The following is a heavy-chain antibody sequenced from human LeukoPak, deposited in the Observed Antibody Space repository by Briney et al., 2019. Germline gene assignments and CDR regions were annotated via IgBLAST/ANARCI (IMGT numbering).Heavy chain of an antibody. CDR2: IYPGDSDT. D-gene: IGHD3-16*02. CDR3: ARHIIAVGGYCYYYMDV. CDR1: GYSFTSYW. V-gene: IGHV5-51*01. Sequence: GESLKISCKGSGYSFTSYWIGWVRQKPGKGLEWLGFIYPGDSDTRYSPSFQGQVTISADKSISTAYLQWSSLKASDTAMYYCARHIIAVGGYCYYYMDVWGKGTTVTVSS. J-gene: IGHJ6*03.